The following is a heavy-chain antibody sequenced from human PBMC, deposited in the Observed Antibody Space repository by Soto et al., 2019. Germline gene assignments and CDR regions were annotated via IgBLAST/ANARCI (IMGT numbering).Heavy chain of an antibody. CDR1: GGSISSSSYY. D-gene: IGHD2-2*01. J-gene: IGHJ5*02. CDR3: ARDCSSTSCYFTDP. V-gene: IGHV4-39*02. Sequence: PSETLSLTCTVSGGSISSSSYYWGWIRQPPGKGLEWIGSIYYSGSTYYNPSLKSRVTISVGTSKNQFSLKLSSVTAADTAVYYCARDCSSTSCYFTDPWGQGTLVTVSS. CDR2: IYYSGST.